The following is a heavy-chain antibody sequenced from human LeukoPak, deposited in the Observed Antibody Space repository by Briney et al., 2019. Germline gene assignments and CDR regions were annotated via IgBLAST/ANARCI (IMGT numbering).Heavy chain of an antibody. CDR3: ARVQGGGYRTADY. CDR2: ILENGSNQ. J-gene: IGHJ4*02. V-gene: IGHV3-30*03. CDR1: GFTFSTYW. Sequence: GGSLRLSCAASGFTFSTYWMSWVRQAPGKGLDWVAVILENGSNQYYADSVKGRFTISRDNSKNTLFLQMNSLRGEDTAMYYCARVQGGGYRTADYWGQGTLVTVSS. D-gene: IGHD6-19*01.